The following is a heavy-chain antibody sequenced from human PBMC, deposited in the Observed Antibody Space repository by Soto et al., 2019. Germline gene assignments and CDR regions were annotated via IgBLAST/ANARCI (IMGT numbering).Heavy chain of an antibody. Sequence: QVQLVESGGGVVQPGRSLRLSCAASGFTFSRYTMHWVRQAPGKGLEWVAVISYDGSHGYFADSVKGRFTISRDNSKTPLDLQVNGLRTEDTAVYYCAGAYLTIVVLGGRDVWGPGTTVTVSS. CDR1: GFTFSRYT. J-gene: IGHJ6*02. CDR2: ISYDGSHG. D-gene: IGHD3-22*01. V-gene: IGHV3-30-3*01. CDR3: AGAYLTIVVLGGRDV.